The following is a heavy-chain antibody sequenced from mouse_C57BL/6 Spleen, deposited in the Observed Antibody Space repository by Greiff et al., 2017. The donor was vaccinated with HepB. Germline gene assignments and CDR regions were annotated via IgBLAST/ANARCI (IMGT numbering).Heavy chain of an antibody. CDR2: ISSGGSYT. J-gene: IGHJ2*01. CDR3: ARQDEDFDY. CDR1: GFTFSSYG. Sequence: EVHLVESGGDLVKPGGSLKLSCAASGFTFSSYGMSWVRQTPDKRLEWVATISSGGSYTYYPDSVKGRFTISRDNAKNTLYLQMSSLKSEDTAMYYCARQDEDFDYGGQGTTLTVSS. V-gene: IGHV5-6*01.